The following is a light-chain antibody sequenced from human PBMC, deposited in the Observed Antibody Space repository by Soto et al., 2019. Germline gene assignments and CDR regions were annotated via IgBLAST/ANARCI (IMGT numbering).Light chain of an antibody. V-gene: IGLV2-14*01. Sequence: QSALTQPASVSGSPGQSITVSCTGTSSDVGGYNYVSWYQQHPGKAPKLMIYEVSNRPSGVSNRFSGSKSGNTASLTISGLQAVDEADYACSSDTSICPWVFCGGTELTVL. CDR3: SSDTSICPWV. J-gene: IGLJ3*02. CDR1: SSDVGGYNY. CDR2: EVS.